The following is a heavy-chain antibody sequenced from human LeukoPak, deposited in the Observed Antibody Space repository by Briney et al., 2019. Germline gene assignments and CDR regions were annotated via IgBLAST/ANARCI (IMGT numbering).Heavy chain of an antibody. J-gene: IGHJ4*02. CDR2: INQAGSDK. D-gene: IGHD2-15*01. V-gene: IGHV3-7*01. CDR1: GFTVSGSW. CDR3: VSWSGYGAY. Sequence: PGGSLRLSCAASGFTVSGSWMSWIRQAPGKGLEWVAHINQAGSDKYYVDSVKGRFTISRDNAENSLFLQMNSPRAEDTAVYYCVSWSGYGAYWGQGTLVTVSS.